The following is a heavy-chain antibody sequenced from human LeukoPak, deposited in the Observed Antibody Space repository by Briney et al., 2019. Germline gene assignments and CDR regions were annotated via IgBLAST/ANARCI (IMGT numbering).Heavy chain of an antibody. V-gene: IGHV3-15*01. CDR2: IKSKTDGGTT. CDR3: TTEGVVVAATIDC. Sequence: GGSLRLSCTASGFTSGFTFGDYAMSWVRQAPGKGLAWVGRIKSKTDGGTTDYAAPVKGRFTISRDDSKNTLYLQMNSLKTEDTAVYYCTTEGVVVAATIDCWGQGTLVTVSS. D-gene: IGHD2-15*01. CDR1: GFTFGDYA. J-gene: IGHJ4*02.